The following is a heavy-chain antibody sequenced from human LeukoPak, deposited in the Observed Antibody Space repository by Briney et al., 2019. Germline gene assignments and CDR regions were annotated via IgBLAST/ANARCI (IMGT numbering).Heavy chain of an antibody. D-gene: IGHD3-10*02. CDR1: GFTFSSYN. Sequence: PGGSLRLSCAASGFTFSSYNMKWVRQAPGKGLEWVSSISRSSSYIYYADSMKGRFTISRDNAKNSLYLQMNSLRAEDTAVYYCAELGITLIGGVWGKGTTVTSSS. V-gene: IGHV3-21*01. CDR2: ISRSSSYI. J-gene: IGHJ6*04. CDR3: AELGITLIGGV.